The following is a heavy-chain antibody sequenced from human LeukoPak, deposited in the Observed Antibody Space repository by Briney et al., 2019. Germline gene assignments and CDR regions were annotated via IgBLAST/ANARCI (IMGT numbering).Heavy chain of an antibody. V-gene: IGHV3-30*18. CDR1: GFSFSNYG. J-gene: IGHJ5*01. CDR3: AKVKDRDGSNAPDS. Sequence: GGSLRLSCEASGFSFSNYGMHWVRQAPGKGLEWVALISYDGSKRFYVDSVKGRFTVSRDNSKNTLYLQLNSLRAEDTALYYCAKVKDRDGSNAPDSWGQGTLVTVSS. CDR2: ISYDGSKR. D-gene: IGHD5-24*01.